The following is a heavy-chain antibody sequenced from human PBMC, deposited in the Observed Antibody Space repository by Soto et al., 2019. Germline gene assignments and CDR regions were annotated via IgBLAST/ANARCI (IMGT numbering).Heavy chain of an antibody. CDR1: GYSFTIYC. CDR3: ARQYSSSWTANFYYYYGMDV. D-gene: IGHD6-13*01. V-gene: IGHV5-51*01. CDR2: IYPGDSDT. J-gene: IGHJ6*02. Sequence: GESVKISCKGSGYSFTIYCIGWVLQRPWKGLEWMGIIYPGDSDTRYSPSFQGQVTISADKSISTAYLQWSSLKASDTAMYYCARQYSSSWTANFYYYYGMDVWGQGTTVTVSS.